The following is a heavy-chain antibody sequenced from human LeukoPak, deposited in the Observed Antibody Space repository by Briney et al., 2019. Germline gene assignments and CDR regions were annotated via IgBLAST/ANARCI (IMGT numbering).Heavy chain of an antibody. V-gene: IGHV3-15*01. D-gene: IGHD2-2*01. J-gene: IGHJ5*02. CDR2: IKSKTDGGTT. CDR3: TTGYCSSTSCYGGEWFDP. CDR1: GFTFSNAW. Sequence: GGSLRLSCAASGFTFSNAWMSWVRQAPGKGLEWVGRIKSKTDGGTTDYAAPVKGRFTISRDDSKNTLYLQTNSLKTEDTAVYYCTTGYCSSTSCYGGEWFDPWGQGTLVTVSS.